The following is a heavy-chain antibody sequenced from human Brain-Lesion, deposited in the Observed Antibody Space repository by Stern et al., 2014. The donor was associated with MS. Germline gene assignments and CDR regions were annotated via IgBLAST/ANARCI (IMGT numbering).Heavy chain of an antibody. V-gene: IGHV3-7*01. Sequence: EVQLVQSGGGLVQPGGSLRLSCAASGFTFSDYWMTWVRQAPGKGLEWVATIKQDGYEKYFVNSVKGRFTISRDNTRNSMFLQMNSLRAEDTAVYYCARSLSGTYPNCFDPWGQGTLVTVSS. CDR2: IKQDGYEK. CDR1: GFTFSDYW. D-gene: IGHD1-26*01. J-gene: IGHJ5*02. CDR3: ARSLSGTYPNCFDP.